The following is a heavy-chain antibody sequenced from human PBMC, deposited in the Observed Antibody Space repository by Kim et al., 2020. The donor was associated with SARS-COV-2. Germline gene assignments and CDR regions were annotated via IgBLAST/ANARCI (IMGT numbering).Heavy chain of an antibody. V-gene: IGHV3-48*03. CDR2: ISSSGSTI. J-gene: IGHJ4*02. Sequence: GGSLRLSCAASGFTFSSYEMNWVRQAPGKGLEWVSYISSSGSTIYYADSVKGRFTISRDNAKNSLYLQMNSLRAEDTAVYYCAPFPRIPYGSGSYYFAHDYWGQGTLVTVSS. D-gene: IGHD3-10*01. CDR1: GFTFSSYE. CDR3: APFPRIPYGSGSYYFAHDY.